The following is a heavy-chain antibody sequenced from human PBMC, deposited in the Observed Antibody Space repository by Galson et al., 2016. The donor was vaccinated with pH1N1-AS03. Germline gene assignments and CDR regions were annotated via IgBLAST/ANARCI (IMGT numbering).Heavy chain of an antibody. V-gene: IGHV3-23*01. CDR3: ATRKGDYDGPEE. D-gene: IGHD3-22*01. Sequence: SLRLSCAISGFTFSVYWMSWVRQAPGKGLEWVSAISGSRDRIYYIDAVKGRFTTSRDNFKNILYLQMNSLRADDSAVYFCATRKGDYDGPEEWGQGTLVTVSS. CDR2: ISGSRDRI. CDR1: GFTFSVYW. J-gene: IGHJ4*02.